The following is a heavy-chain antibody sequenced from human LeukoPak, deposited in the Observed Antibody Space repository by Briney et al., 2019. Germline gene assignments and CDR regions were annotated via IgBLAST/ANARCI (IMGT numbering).Heavy chain of an antibody. V-gene: IGHV1-46*01. D-gene: IGHD3-22*01. CDR1: GYTFTSYY. CDR2: INPSGGST. J-gene: IGHJ3*02. CDR3: ARERSSGYNDAFDI. Sequence: GASVKVSCKASGYTFTSYYMHWVRQAPGQGLEGMGIINPSGGSTSYAQKFQGRATMTRDMSTSTVYMELRSLRSEDTAVYYCARERSSGYNDAFDIWGQGTMVTVSS.